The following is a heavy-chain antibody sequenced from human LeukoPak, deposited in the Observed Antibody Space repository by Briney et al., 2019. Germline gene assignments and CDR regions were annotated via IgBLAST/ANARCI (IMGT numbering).Heavy chain of an antibody. J-gene: IGHJ5*02. CDR3: AKDRESEMATISPLGP. CDR2: ISGSGGST. Sequence: GGSLRLSCAASGFTFSSYAMSWVRQAPGKGLEWVSAISGSGGSTYYADSVKGRFTISRDNSKNTLYLQMNSLRAEGTAVYYCAKDRESEMATISPLGPWGQGTLVTVSS. D-gene: IGHD5-24*01. CDR1: GFTFSSYA. V-gene: IGHV3-23*01.